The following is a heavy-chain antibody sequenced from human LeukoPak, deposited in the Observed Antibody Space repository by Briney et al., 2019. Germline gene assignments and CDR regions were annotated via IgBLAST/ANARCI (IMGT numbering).Heavy chain of an antibody. Sequence: GGSLRLSCAASGFTFTNFAMHWVRQAPGKGLEWVTVISNDGKNKFYTDSVKGRFTISRDDSTNTLYLQMNSLRDDDTAAYYCARGPNSSGYSYGDYWGQGTLVTVSS. D-gene: IGHD1-26*01. CDR1: GFTFTNFA. CDR3: ARGPNSSGYSYGDY. V-gene: IGHV3-30*04. J-gene: IGHJ4*02. CDR2: ISNDGKNK.